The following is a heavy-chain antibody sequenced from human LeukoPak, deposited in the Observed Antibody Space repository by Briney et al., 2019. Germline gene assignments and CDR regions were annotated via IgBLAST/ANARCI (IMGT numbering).Heavy chain of an antibody. CDR3: ASSTASTGYCSSTSCYLEWGY. J-gene: IGHJ4*02. CDR2: IYYSGST. CDR1: GFSISSSSYY. D-gene: IGHD2-2*01. V-gene: IGHV4-39*01. Sequence: SETLSLTCTVSGFSISSSSYYWGWIRQPPGKGLEWIGSIYYSGSTYYNPSLKSRVTISVDTSKNQFSLKLSSVTAADTAVYYCASSTASTGYCSSTSCYLEWGYWGQGTLVTVSS.